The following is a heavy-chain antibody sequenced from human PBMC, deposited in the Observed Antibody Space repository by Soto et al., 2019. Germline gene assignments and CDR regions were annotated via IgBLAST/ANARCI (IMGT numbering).Heavy chain of an antibody. V-gene: IGHV3-23*01. CDR1: GFTFSSSA. CDR2: ISGSGAST. Sequence: GVLRLSCAASGFTFSSSAMSWVRQAPGKGLEWVSAISGSGASTYYADSVKGRFTISRDNSKNTLYLQMNSLRADDTAVYYCAKNRDGYYYSYFDYWGQGTLVTVSS. D-gene: IGHD3-22*01. J-gene: IGHJ4*02. CDR3: AKNRDGYYYSYFDY.